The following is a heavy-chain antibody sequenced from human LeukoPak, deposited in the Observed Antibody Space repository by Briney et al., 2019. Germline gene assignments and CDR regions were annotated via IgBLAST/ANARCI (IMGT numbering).Heavy chain of an antibody. CDR1: GFTFSDYY. J-gene: IGHJ3*02. CDR2: ISSSGSTI. Sequence: GGSLRLSCAASGFTFSDYYMSWIRQAPGKGLEGVSYISSSGSTIYYADSVKGRFTISRDNAKNSLYLQMNSLRAEDTAVYYCASRIAVAGDAFDIWGQGTMVTVSS. V-gene: IGHV3-11*01. CDR3: ASRIAVAGDAFDI. D-gene: IGHD6-19*01.